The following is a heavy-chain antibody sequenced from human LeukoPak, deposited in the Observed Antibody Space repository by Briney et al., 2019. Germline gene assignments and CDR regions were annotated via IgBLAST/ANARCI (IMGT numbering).Heavy chain of an antibody. CDR1: GLTLRSYD. Sequence: GRSLRPSCAASGLTLRSYDMHWVRQAPGKRPEWVAVISHDGSTKYYADSVKSRFTTSRHNSKNTLYLKMSSLRYEHTAIYYCARDPMPGAPDYCDFWGQGTLVTVSS. D-gene: IGHD2-2*01. CDR2: ISHDGSTK. J-gene: IGHJ4*02. V-gene: IGHV3-30-3*01. CDR3: ARDPMPGAPDYCDF.